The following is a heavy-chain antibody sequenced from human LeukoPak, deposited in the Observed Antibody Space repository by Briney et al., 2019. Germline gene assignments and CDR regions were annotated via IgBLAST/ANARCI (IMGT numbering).Heavy chain of an antibody. Sequence: ASVKVSCKVSGYTLTELSMHWVRQAPGKGLEWMGGFDPEDGETIYAQMFQGRVTMTEDTSTDTAHMELSSLRSEDTAVYYCATDGTAGSLYYYYGMDVWGKGTTVTVSS. CDR3: ATDGTAGSLYYYYGMDV. V-gene: IGHV1-24*01. CDR1: GYTLTELS. D-gene: IGHD6-25*01. CDR2: FDPEDGET. J-gene: IGHJ6*04.